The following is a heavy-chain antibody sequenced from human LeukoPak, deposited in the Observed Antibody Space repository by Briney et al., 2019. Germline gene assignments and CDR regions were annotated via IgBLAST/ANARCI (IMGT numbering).Heavy chain of an antibody. CDR2: INNDGTTT. V-gene: IGHV3-74*01. J-gene: IGHJ3*02. Sequence: GGSLRLSCAASGFTFSSYAMSWVRQAPGKGPVWVSRINNDGTTTTYADSVKGRFTISRDNAENTLYLQMNSLRVEDTANYYCARSGITMVGGVSIGLLAFDIWGQGTMVTVSS. CDR1: GFTFSSYA. D-gene: IGHD3-10*01. CDR3: ARSGITMVGGVSIGLLAFDI.